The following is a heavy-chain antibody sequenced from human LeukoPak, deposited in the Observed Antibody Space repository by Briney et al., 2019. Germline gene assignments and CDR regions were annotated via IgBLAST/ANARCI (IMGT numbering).Heavy chain of an antibody. CDR3: ARGILGSSGRYIDY. D-gene: IGHD3-22*01. CDR2: IYSGGST. J-gene: IGHJ4*02. CDR1: GFTVSSNY. Sequence: GGSLRLSCAASGFTVSSNYMSWVRQAPGKGLEWVAVIYSGGSTYYADSVKGRFTISRDNSKNTLYHQMNSLRAEDTAVYYCARGILGSSGRYIDYWGQGTLVTVS. V-gene: IGHV3-66*01.